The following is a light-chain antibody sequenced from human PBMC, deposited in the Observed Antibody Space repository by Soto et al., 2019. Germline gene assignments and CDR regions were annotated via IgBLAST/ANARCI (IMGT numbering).Light chain of an antibody. Sequence: ELVLTQSPDTLSLSPGDRATLSCRASQSVSSDFLVWYQQKPGQAPRLLIYGASSRATGIPDRFSGGGSGTDFILSISRLEPEDFAVYYCQHYDNSPPSVTFGPGTKVDIK. J-gene: IGKJ3*01. CDR3: QHYDNSPPSVT. CDR2: GAS. V-gene: IGKV3-20*01. CDR1: QSVSSDF.